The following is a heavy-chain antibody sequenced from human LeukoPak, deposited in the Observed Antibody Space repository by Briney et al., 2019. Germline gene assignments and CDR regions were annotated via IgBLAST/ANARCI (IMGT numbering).Heavy chain of an antibody. D-gene: IGHD3-22*01. J-gene: IGHJ5*02. CDR2: ISESGRT. V-gene: IGHV4-59*11. CDR3: ASGGHHYDSSGFHWFDP. Sequence: SETLSLTCTVSGGSISRHYWNWIRQPPGKGLEWIGYISESGRTNYNPSLKSRVSMSVDLSKNQFSLKVNSVTAADTAVYYCASGGHHYDSSGFHWFDPWGQGAPVTVSS. CDR1: GGSISRHY.